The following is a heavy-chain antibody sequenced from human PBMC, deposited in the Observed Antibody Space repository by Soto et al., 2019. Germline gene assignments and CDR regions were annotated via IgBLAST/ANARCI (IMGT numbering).Heavy chain of an antibody. CDR3: VRYCSSTLCNGVATRTFDY. J-gene: IGHJ4*02. D-gene: IGHD5-12*01. CDR1: GFTFSDYY. V-gene: IGHV3-11*04. CDR2: ISSSGSTV. Sequence: GGSLRLSCAASGFTFSDYYMSWIRQAPGKGLEWVSCISSSGSTVYYADSVKGRFTISRDNSRNSLYLQMNSLRDEDTALYYCVRYCSSTLCNGVATRTFDYWGQGTLVTVSS.